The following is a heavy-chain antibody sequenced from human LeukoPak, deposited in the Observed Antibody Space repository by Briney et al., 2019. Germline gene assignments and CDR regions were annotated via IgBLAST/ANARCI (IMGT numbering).Heavy chain of an antibody. Sequence: GRSLRLSCAVSGFTFSSYGMHWVRQAPGKGLEWVAVISHDGSNKYYADPVKGRFTISRDKSKNTLYLQMNSPRAEDTAVYYCAKDLLGGDSGSSYEVGELGMDVWGQGTTVTVSS. CDR3: AKDLLGGDSGSSYEVGELGMDV. D-gene: IGHD1-26*01. V-gene: IGHV3-30*18. CDR2: ISHDGSNK. CDR1: GFTFSSYG. J-gene: IGHJ6*02.